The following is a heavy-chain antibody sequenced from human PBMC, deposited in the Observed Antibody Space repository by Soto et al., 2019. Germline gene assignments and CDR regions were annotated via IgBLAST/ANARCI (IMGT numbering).Heavy chain of an antibody. J-gene: IGHJ3*01. D-gene: IGHD2-8*01. CDR1: GFTFSTYA. CDR2: ISEDGVYT. CDR3: AKETSPNTYYTFDF. Sequence: PGGSLRLSCTASGFTFSTYAMSWVRQAPGEGLEWVSSISEDGVYTDYADSVKGRFTISRDNSKNTLFVQMTSLRAEDTAVYYCAKETSPNTYYTFDFWGQGTMVTV. V-gene: IGHV3-23*01.